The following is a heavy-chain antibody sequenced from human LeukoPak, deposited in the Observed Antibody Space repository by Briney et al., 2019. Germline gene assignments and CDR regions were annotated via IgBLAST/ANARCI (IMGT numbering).Heavy chain of an antibody. CDR1: GFTFSSYG. D-gene: IGHD3-10*02. V-gene: IGHV3-23*01. CDR3: AELGITMIGGV. Sequence: GGTLRLSCAASGFTFSSYGMSWVRQAPGKGLEWVSAISGSGGSTYYADSVKGRFTISRDNAKNSLYLQMNSLRAEDTAVYYCAELGITMIGGVWGKGTTATISS. CDR2: ISGSGGST. J-gene: IGHJ6*04.